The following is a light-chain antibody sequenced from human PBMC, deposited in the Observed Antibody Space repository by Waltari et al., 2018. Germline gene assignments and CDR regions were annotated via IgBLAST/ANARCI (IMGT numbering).Light chain of an antibody. V-gene: IGLV2-23*01. CDR3: CSYAGSSTLL. CDR1: SSDVGRYHL. CDR2: EGS. J-gene: IGLJ2*01. Sequence: QSALTQPASVSGSPGQSITVSCTGTSSDVGRYHLVLWYQQHPGKAPKLMIYEGSKWPSGVSNRFSGSKSGNTASLTISGLQAEDEADYYCCSYAGSSTLLFGGGTKVTVL.